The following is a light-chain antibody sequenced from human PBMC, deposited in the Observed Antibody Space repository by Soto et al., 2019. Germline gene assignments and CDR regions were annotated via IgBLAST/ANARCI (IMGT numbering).Light chain of an antibody. CDR2: GPP. J-gene: IGKJ2*01. CDR3: QQYNTWPPYT. Sequence: EMVMTQSPATLSVFLGETATLSCRASQSISTNLAWYQQTPGQAPRLLIYGPPTRATGIAARFRGSGSGTDFTLTISSLQSDDSAVYYCQQYNTWPPYTFGQGTKLEIK. V-gene: IGKV3-15*01. CDR1: QSISTN.